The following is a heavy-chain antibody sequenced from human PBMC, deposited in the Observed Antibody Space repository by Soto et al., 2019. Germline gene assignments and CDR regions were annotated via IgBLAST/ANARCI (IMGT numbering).Heavy chain of an antibody. D-gene: IGHD2-2*01. CDR3: ARLHCSSTSCSPRLPRKGSSSDYYYYGMDV. CDR1: GGTFSSYA. J-gene: IGHJ6*02. Sequence: SVKVSCKASGGTFSSYAISWVRQAPGQGLEWMGGIIPIFGTANYAQKFQGRVTITADESTSTAYMELSSLRSEDTAVYYCARLHCSSTSCSPRLPRKGSSSDYYYYGMDVWGQGTTVTVSS. CDR2: IIPIFGTA. V-gene: IGHV1-69*13.